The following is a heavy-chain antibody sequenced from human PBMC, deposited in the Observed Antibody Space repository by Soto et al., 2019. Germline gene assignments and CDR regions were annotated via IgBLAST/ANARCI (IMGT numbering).Heavy chain of an antibody. D-gene: IGHD4-4*01. CDR2: IGNDGSDT. CDR3: ARDSYSSATH. J-gene: IGHJ4*01. V-gene: IGHV3-74*01. CDR1: GLPFGDNW. Sequence: EVQLVESGGGLVQPGGSLRLSCAASGLPFGDNWMHWVRQAPGKGLVWVSRIGNDGSDTTSADSGRGRFTVSRDNAKNTLYLQMNSLRAEDTAVYYCARDSYSSATHWGHGTLVTVSS.